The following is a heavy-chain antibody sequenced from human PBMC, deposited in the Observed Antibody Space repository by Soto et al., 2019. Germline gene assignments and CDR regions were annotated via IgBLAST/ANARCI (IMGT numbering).Heavy chain of an antibody. V-gene: IGHV3-23*01. J-gene: IGHJ4*02. CDR1: GFTFSSYA. CDR3: AKDEGFTIFGVLPNPDY. Sequence: GGSLRLSRPSSGFTFSSYAMSWVRQAPGKGLEWVSAISGSGGSTYYADSVKGRFTISRDNSKNTLYLQMNSLRAEDTAVYYCAKDEGFTIFGVLPNPDYWGQGTLVTVSS. D-gene: IGHD3-3*01. CDR2: ISGSGGST.